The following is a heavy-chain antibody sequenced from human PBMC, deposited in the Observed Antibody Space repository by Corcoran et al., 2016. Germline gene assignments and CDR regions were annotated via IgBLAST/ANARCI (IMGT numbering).Heavy chain of an antibody. J-gene: IGHJ4*02. Sequence: EVQLVESGGGLVQPGGSLRLSCAASGFTFSSYWMHWVRHAPGKGLVWVSRINSDGRSTSYADSVKGRFTISRDNAKNTLYLQRNSLRAEDMAVYDCASRVYSSSFDYWGQGTLVTVSS. D-gene: IGHD6-6*01. V-gene: IGHV3-74*01. CDR1: GFTFSSYW. CDR2: INSDGRST. CDR3: ASRVYSSSFDY.